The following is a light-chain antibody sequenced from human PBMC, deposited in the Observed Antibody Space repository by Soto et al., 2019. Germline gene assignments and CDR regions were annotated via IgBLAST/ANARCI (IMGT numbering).Light chain of an antibody. J-gene: IGKJ4*01. CDR1: QSVSSSY. V-gene: IGKV3-20*01. Sequence: IVLTQSPATLSLSPGERATLSCRSSQSVSSSYFAWYQQKPGQAPRLLIFGASTRAPGIPDRFSGSGSGTDFTLTISKLEPEDFALFYCQQYGNSPLTFGGGTKVDIK. CDR3: QQYGNSPLT. CDR2: GAS.